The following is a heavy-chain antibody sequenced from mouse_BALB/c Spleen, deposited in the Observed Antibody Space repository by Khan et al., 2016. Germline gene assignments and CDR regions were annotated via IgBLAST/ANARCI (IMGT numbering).Heavy chain of an antibody. CDR1: GYSITSDYA. Sequence: EVQLQESGPGLVKPSQSLSLTCTVTGYSITSDYAWNWIRQFPGNKLEWMGYISYSGSTSYNQSLKSRISITRDTSKNQFFLQLNSVTTEDTATYYCARSYGYRGFAYWGQGTLVTVSA. CDR3: ARSYGYRGFAY. CDR2: ISYSGST. J-gene: IGHJ3*01. D-gene: IGHD2-2*01. V-gene: IGHV3-2*02.